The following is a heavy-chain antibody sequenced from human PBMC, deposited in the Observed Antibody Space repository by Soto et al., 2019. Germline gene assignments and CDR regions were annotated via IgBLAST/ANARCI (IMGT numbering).Heavy chain of an antibody. J-gene: IGHJ4*02. CDR2: IWYDGSNK. D-gene: IGHD6-19*01. V-gene: IGHV3-33*01. CDR3: AREGSIAVAGTIDS. Sequence: QVQLVESGGGVVQPGRSLRLSCAASGFTFSSYGMHWVSQAPGEGLEWVAVIWYDGSNKYYADSVKGRFTISRDNSKNTLYLQMNSLRAEDTAVYYCAREGSIAVAGTIDSWGQGALVTVFS. CDR1: GFTFSSYG.